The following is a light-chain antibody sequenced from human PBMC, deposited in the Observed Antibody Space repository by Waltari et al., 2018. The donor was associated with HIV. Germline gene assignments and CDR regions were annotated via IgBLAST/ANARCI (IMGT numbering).Light chain of an antibody. CDR2: RSV. CDR1: SSNIGSRP. J-gene: IGLJ2*01. Sequence: QSVLTQPPSASGTPGQRVTISCSGSSSNIGSRPVNWYQQLAGSAPTLLIYRSVLRPSGVPNRFSGSKSATSASLAISGLQAEDEATDYCASWDDSLNGVIFGGGTELTVL. V-gene: IGLV1-44*01. CDR3: ASWDDSLNGVI.